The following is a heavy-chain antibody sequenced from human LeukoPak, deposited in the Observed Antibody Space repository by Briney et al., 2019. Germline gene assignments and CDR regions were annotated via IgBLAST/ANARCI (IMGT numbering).Heavy chain of an antibody. J-gene: IGHJ4*02. CDR3: ASSRGAGYYFDY. CDR1: GGSISSSPYY. V-gene: IGHV4-61*02. Sequence: SETLSLTCTVSGGSISSSPYYWGWIRQPAGKGLEWIGRMHTSGSTNYNPSLKSRVTISVDTSKNQFSLNLSSVTAADTAVYYCASSRGAGYYFDYWGQGTLVTVSS. CDR2: MHTSGST. D-gene: IGHD6-13*01.